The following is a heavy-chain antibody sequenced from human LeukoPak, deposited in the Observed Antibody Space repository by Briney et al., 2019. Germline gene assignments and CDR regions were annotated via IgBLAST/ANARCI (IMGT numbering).Heavy chain of an antibody. CDR3: ARKGRWLQAGDY. V-gene: IGHV3-21*01. D-gene: IGHD5-24*01. Sequence: PGGSLRLSCAASGFTFSSYSMNWVRQAPGKGLEWVSSISSSSSYIYYADSVKGRFTISRDNAKNSLYLQMNSLRAEDTAVYYCARKGRWLQAGDYWGQGTLVTVSS. CDR1: GFTFSSYS. CDR2: ISSSSSYI. J-gene: IGHJ4*02.